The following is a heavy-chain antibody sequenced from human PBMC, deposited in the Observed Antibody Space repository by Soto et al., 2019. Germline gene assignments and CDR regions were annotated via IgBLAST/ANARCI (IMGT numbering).Heavy chain of an antibody. V-gene: IGHV3-23*01. CDR3: ASPKVTSSWSSDY. CDR2: ISGDGDTT. D-gene: IGHD6-13*01. J-gene: IGHJ1*01. Sequence: EVQLLQSGGELVQPGESLRRSCAASGFIFNKYAMTWVRQAPGKGLEWVSAISGDGDTTYYADSVKGRFTISRDNSKNTLFLQMNSLRDEDTARYYCASPKVTSSWSSDYWGKGTLVTVSS. CDR1: GFIFNKYA.